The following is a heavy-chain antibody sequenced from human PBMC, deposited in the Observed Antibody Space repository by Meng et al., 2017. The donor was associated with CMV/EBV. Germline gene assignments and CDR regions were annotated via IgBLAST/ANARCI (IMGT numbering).Heavy chain of an antibody. V-gene: IGHV3-21*01. CDR2: ISSSGTYI. CDR3: ARVRVVPAAKGHFDY. D-gene: IGHD2-2*01. CDR1: GFTFSSYS. J-gene: IGHJ4*02. Sequence: GESLKISCAASGFTFSSYSMNWVRQAPGKGLEWVSSISSSGTYIYYADSVKGRFTISRDNAKNTLYLQMNSLRAEDTAVYYCARVRVVPAAKGHFDYWGQGTLVTVSS.